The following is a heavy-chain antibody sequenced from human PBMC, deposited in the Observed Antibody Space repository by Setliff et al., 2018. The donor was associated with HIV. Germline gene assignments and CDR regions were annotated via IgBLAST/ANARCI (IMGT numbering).Heavy chain of an antibody. CDR2: IYTNGRT. V-gene: IGHV4-61*09. Sequence: SETLSLTCTVTGGSISTNNFYWDWIRQPAGKGLEWIGHIYTNGRTHYNPSLKSRVTISMDTSKNQFSLKLSSVTAADTAVYYCARNDAFDIWGQGTLVTVSS. CDR3: ARNDAFDI. CDR1: GGSISTNNFY. J-gene: IGHJ3*02.